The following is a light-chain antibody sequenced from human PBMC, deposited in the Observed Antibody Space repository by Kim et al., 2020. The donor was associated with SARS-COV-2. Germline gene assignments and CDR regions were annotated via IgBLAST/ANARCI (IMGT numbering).Light chain of an antibody. V-gene: IGKV1-13*02. J-gene: IGKJ2*01. Sequence: AIQLTQSPSSLSASVGDRVTITCRASQGISSALAWYQQKPGKAPKLLIYAVSSLESGVPSRFSGSGSGTDFTLTISSLQPEDFATYYCQQFNTYPLLGQGTKLEI. CDR2: AVS. CDR1: QGISSA. CDR3: QQFNTYPL.